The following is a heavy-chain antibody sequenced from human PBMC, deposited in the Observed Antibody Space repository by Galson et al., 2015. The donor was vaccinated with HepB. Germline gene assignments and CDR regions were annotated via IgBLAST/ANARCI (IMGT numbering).Heavy chain of an antibody. V-gene: IGHV3-23*01. CDR2: ISGSGGST. J-gene: IGHJ4*02. CDR3: AKGGADSSGWYGLVGY. Sequence: SLRLSCAASGFTFSSYAMSWVRQAPGKGLEWVSAISGSGGSTYYADSVKGRFTISRDNSKNTLYLQMNSLRAEDTAVYYCAKGGADSSGWYGLVGYWGQGTLVTVSS. D-gene: IGHD6-19*01. CDR1: GFTFSSYA.